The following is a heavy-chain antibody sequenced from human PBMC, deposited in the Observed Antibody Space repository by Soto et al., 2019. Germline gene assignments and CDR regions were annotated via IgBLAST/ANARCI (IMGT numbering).Heavy chain of an antibody. CDR3: AKAAADGFDY. CDR1: GYSFTTYW. J-gene: IGHJ4*02. D-gene: IGHD6-13*01. CDR2: IYPGDSDS. Sequence: GESLKISCKGSGYSFTTYWIAWVRQMPGKGLEWMGIIYPGDSDSRYSPSFQGQVTISADKSISTAYLQWSSLRASDTAMYYCAKAAADGFDYWGQGTLVTVSS. V-gene: IGHV5-51*01.